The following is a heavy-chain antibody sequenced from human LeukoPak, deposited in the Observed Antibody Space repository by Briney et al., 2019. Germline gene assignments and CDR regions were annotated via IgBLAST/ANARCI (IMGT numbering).Heavy chain of an antibody. Sequence: ASVKVSCKASGGTFSSYAISWVRQAPGQGLEWMGGIIPIFGTANYAQKFQGRVTITTDESTSTAYMELSSLRSEDTAVYYCASGQPSNQRLGGGYYYYYHMDVWGKGTTVTVSS. CDR2: IIPIFGTA. V-gene: IGHV1-69*05. D-gene: IGHD6-25*01. CDR1: GGTFSSYA. CDR3: ASGQPSNQRLGGGYYYYYHMDV. J-gene: IGHJ6*03.